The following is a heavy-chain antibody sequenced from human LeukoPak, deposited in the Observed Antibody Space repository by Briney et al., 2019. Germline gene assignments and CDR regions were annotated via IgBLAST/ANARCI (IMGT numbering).Heavy chain of an antibody. CDR1: GGSISSGDYY. CDR3: ARTTYYYDSSGYYWFDP. D-gene: IGHD3-22*01. J-gene: IGHJ5*02. CDR2: IYYSGST. Sequence: PSETLSLTCTVSGGSISSGDYYWGWLRQPPGKGLEWIGYIYYSGSTYYNPSLKSRVTISVDTSKNQFSLKLSSVTAADTAVYYCARTTYYYDSSGYYWFDPWGQGTLVTVSS. V-gene: IGHV4-30-4*01.